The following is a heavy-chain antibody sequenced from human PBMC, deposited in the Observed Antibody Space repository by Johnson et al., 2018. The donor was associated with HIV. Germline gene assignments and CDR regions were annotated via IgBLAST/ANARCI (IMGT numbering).Heavy chain of an antibody. CDR2: IYSGGSR. V-gene: IGHV3-66*01. Sequence: VQLVESGGGLVQPGGSLRLSCAASGFTVSSNHMNWVRQAPGKGLEWVSVIYSGGSRYYGDSVKGRFTVSRDNSKNTLYLQMNTLRDEDTAVYHCAREDKMTTGSFDIWGQGTMVTVSS. CDR3: AREDKMTTGSFDI. CDR1: GFTVSSNH. D-gene: IGHD4-17*01. J-gene: IGHJ3*02.